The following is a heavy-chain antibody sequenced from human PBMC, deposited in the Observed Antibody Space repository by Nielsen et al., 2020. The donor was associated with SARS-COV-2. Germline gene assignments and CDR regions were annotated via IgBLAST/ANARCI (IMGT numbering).Heavy chain of an antibody. V-gene: IGHV1-46*01. J-gene: IGHJ6*03. Sequence: ASVKVSCKASGYTFTSYYMHWVRQAPGQGLEWMGIINPSGGSTSYAQKFQGRVTMTRDTSTSTVYMELSSLRSEDTAVYYCAREGSGVVPGPLGIGMWYYYHYMDVWGKGTTVTVSS. D-gene: IGHD2-2*01. CDR1: GYTFTSYY. CDR2: INPSGGST. CDR3: AREGSGVVPGPLGIGMWYYYHYMDV.